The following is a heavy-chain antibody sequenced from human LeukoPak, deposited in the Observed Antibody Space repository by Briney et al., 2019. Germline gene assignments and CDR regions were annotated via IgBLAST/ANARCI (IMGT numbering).Heavy chain of an antibody. CDR2: IIPILGIA. CDR1: GFTFSSYA. V-gene: IGHV1-69*04. Sequence: GGSLRLSCAASGFTFSSYAISWVRQAPGQGLEWMGRIIPILGIANYAQKFQGRVTITADKSTSTAYMELSSLRSEDTAVYYCARNVRARAPRNFDYWGQGTLVTVSS. CDR3: ARNVRARAPRNFDY. J-gene: IGHJ4*02.